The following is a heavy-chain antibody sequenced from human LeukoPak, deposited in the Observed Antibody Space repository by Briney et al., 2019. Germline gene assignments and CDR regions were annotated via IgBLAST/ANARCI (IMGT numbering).Heavy chain of an antibody. CDR1: GYTFTSYG. Sequence: ASVKVSCKASGYTFTSYGISWVRQAPGRGLEWMGWISAYSGDTNYAQKLQGRVTMTTDTSTSTAYMELRSLRSDDTAVYYCAREENSSGYYYSWGQGTLVTVSS. J-gene: IGHJ4*02. V-gene: IGHV1-18*01. CDR3: AREENSSGYYYS. D-gene: IGHD3-22*01. CDR2: ISAYSGDT.